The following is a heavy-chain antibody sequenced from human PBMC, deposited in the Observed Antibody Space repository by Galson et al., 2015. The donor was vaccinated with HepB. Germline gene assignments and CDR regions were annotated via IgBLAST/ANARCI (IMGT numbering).Heavy chain of an antibody. V-gene: IGHV3-23*01. CDR1: GFTFSSYV. D-gene: IGHD4-17*01. CDR3: AKDYATQGTFDI. J-gene: IGHJ3*02. Sequence: SLRLSCAASGFTFSSYVMSWVRQAPGKGLEWVSAISGSGGSTYYADSVKGRFTISRDNSKNTLYLQMNSLRAKVTAVYYCAKDYATQGTFDIWGQGTMVTVSS. CDR2: ISGSGGST.